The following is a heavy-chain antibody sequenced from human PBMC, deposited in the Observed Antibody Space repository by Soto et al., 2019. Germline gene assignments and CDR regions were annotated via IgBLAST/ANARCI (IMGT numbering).Heavy chain of an antibody. CDR2: IYYSRST. D-gene: IGHD5-18*01. Sequence: QLQLQESGPGLVKPSETLSLTCTVSGGSISSSSYYWGWIRQPPGKGLEWIGTIYYSRSTYYNPSLKSRVPISVDTSKNQFSLKLTSVTAADTAVYYCARGGVTRDTVMVGDNYGMDVWGQGTTVTVSS. J-gene: IGHJ6*02. V-gene: IGHV4-39*01. CDR3: ARGGVTRDTVMVGDNYGMDV. CDR1: GGSISSSSYY.